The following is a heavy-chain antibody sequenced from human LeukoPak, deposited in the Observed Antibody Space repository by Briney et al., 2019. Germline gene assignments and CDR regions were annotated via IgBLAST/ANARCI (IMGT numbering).Heavy chain of an antibody. Sequence: PGGSLRLSCAASGFDLHTYEMNWVRQAPGKELEWIADITISGHTKNYADSVKGRFTISRDSARTSLYLQMNSLRVEDTGVYFCARGDPHADLWGQGTLVTVSS. J-gene: IGHJ5*02. CDR2: ITISGHTK. V-gene: IGHV3-48*03. CDR1: GFDLHTYE. CDR3: ARGDPHADL.